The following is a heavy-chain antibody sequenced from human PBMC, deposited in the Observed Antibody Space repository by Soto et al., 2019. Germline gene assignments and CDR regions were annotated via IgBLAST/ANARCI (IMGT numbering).Heavy chain of an antibody. J-gene: IGHJ4*02. CDR3: GRLTPGYSSGWFIDY. V-gene: IGHV4-30-4*01. CDR1: GGSISSGDYY. Sequence: QVQLQESGPGLVKPSQTLSLTCTVSGGSISSGDYYWNWIRQPPEQGLECIGYIYYSGGTYYNTCRNSRVTISVATSKNQCSLKLSSVTAADTAVYYCGRLTPGYSSGWFIDYCGQGTLVTVSS. D-gene: IGHD6-19*01. CDR2: IYYSGGT.